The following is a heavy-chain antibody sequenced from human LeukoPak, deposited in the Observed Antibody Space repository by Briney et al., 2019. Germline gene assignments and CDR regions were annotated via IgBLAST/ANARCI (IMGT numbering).Heavy chain of an antibody. CDR2: IIPILGIA. D-gene: IGHD3-22*01. V-gene: IGHV1-69*10. J-gene: IGHJ6*02. CDR3: ASSEDSSGYVWEYYYYYYGMDV. CDR1: GGTFSSYA. Sequence: VKVSCKASGGTFSSYAISWVRQAPGQGLEWMGRIIPILGIANYAQKFQGRVTITADKSTSTAYMELSSLRSEDTAVYYCASSEDSSGYVWEYYYYYYGMDVWGQGTTVTVSS.